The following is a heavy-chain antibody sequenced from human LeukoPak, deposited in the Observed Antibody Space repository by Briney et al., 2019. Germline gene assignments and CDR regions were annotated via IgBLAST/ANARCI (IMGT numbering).Heavy chain of an antibody. D-gene: IGHD5-18*01. V-gene: IGHV3-33*06. Sequence: SCKASGYTFTGYYMHWVRQAPGKGLEWVAVIWYDGSNKYYADSVKGRFTISRDNSKNTLYLQMNSLRTEDTAVYYCAKGVDTTMVGYWGQGTLVTVSS. CDR2: IWYDGSNK. CDR1: GYTFTGYY. CDR3: AKGVDTTMVGY. J-gene: IGHJ4*02.